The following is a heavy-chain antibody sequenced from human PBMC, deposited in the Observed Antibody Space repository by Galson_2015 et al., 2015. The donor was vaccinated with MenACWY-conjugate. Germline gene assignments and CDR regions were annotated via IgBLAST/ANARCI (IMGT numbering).Heavy chain of an antibody. CDR1: GFAFSNYG. Sequence: SLRLSCAASGFAFSNYGMAWVRQAPGKGLEWVSALSQTTTTYYSASVKGRFTISRDNSKNTLYLQMNSLRAEDTAVYYCAREGFCSGGTCYFYDYWGQGILVTVSA. J-gene: IGHJ4*02. V-gene: IGHV3-23*01. CDR2: LSQTTTT. D-gene: IGHD2-15*01. CDR3: AREGFCSGGTCYFYDY.